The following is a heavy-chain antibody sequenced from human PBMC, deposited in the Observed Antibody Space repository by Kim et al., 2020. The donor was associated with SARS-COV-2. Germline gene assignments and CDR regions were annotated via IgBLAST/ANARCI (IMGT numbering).Heavy chain of an antibody. CDR2: ISHDDSHI. D-gene: IGHD3-22*01. CDR3: ARDNYYDSSWEGGLAY. Sequence: GGSLRLSCVGSGFSFSTYTLNWVRRAPGKGLEWVASISHDDSHIYYAGSVGGRFTISRDNAKNSVFLQMSSLRVEDTAVYYCARDNYYDSSWEGGLAYWGQGTLVTVSS. CDR1: GFSFSTYT. J-gene: IGHJ4*02. V-gene: IGHV3-21*01.